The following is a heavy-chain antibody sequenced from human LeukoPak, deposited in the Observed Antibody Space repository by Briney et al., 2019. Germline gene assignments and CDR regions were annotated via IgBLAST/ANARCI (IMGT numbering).Heavy chain of an antibody. CDR2: TYYRPKWYN. CDR3: TRDGIRVLDY. Sequence: SQTLSLTCAISGDSVSSNSAAWNWIRQSPSRGLEWLGRTYYRPKWYNDYAVSVKSRIVINPDTSKNQFSLQLSSVTPEDTAVYYCTRDGIRVLDYWGQGILVTVSS. V-gene: IGHV6-1*01. J-gene: IGHJ4*02. D-gene: IGHD1-1*01. CDR1: GDSVSSNSAA.